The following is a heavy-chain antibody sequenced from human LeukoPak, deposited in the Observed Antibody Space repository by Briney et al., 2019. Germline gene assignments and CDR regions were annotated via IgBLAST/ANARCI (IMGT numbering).Heavy chain of an antibody. J-gene: IGHJ4*02. V-gene: IGHV3-30*03. CDR3: ATSGSYYDFDY. CDR1: GFTFSSYG. D-gene: IGHD1-26*01. CDR2: ISYDGSNK. Sequence: GGSLRLSCAASGFTFSSYGMHWVRQAPGKGLEWVPVISYDGSNKYYADSVKGRFTISRDNSKNTLYLQMNSLRAEDTAVYYCATSGSYYDFDYWGQGTLVTVSS.